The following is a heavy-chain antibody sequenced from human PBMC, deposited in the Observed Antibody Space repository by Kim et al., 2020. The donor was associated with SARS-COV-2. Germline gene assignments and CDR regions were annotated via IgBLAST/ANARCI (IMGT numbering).Heavy chain of an antibody. CDR1: GFTFSSYG. Sequence: GGSLRLSCAASGFTFSSYGMHWVRQAPGKGLEWVAVISYDGSNKYYADSVKGRFTISRDNSKNTLYLQMNSLRAEDTAVYYCAKAGVAGRWLQLDAFDIWGQGTMVTVSS. V-gene: IGHV3-30*18. J-gene: IGHJ3*02. CDR3: AKAGVAGRWLQLDAFDI. D-gene: IGHD5-12*01. CDR2: ISYDGSNK.